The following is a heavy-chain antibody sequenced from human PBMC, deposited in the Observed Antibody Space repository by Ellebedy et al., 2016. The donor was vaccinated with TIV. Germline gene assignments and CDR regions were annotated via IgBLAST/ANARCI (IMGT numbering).Heavy chain of an antibody. Sequence: PGGSLRLSCAASGFTFSSYGMHWVRQAPGKGLEWVAVIWYDGSNKYYADSVKGRFTISRDNSKNTLYLQMNSLRAEDTAVYYCAKDDGSDSVDYWGQGTLVTVSS. J-gene: IGHJ4*02. D-gene: IGHD5-24*01. V-gene: IGHV3-33*06. CDR1: GFTFSSYG. CDR3: AKDDGSDSVDY. CDR2: IWYDGSNK.